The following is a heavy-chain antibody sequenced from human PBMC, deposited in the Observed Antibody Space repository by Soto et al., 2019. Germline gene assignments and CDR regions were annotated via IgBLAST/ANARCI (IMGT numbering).Heavy chain of an antibody. CDR2: IYYSGST. D-gene: IGHD3-10*01. J-gene: IGHJ6*03. Sequence: PSETLSLTCTVSGGSISSYYWSWIRQPPGKGLEWIGYIYYSGSTNYNPSLKSRVTISVDTSKNQFSLKLSSVTAADTAVYYCASAGAYYYYYYMDVWGKGTTVTVSS. CDR3: ASAGAYYYYYYMDV. CDR1: GGSISSYY. V-gene: IGHV4-59*01.